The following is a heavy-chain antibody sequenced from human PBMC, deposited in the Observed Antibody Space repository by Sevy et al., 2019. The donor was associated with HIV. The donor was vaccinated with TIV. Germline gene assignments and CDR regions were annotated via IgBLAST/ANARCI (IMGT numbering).Heavy chain of an antibody. CDR3: AGFYYDSSGSRGFDP. J-gene: IGHJ5*02. D-gene: IGHD3-22*01. CDR2: ISYDGSNK. Sequence: GGSLRLSCAASGFTFSNYGMHWVRQAPGKGLEWVAFISYDGSNKYYADSVKGRFSISRDNSKNTLYLQMNSLRAEDTAVYYCAGFYYDSSGSRGFDPWDQGTLVTVSS. V-gene: IGHV3-30*03. CDR1: GFTFSNYG.